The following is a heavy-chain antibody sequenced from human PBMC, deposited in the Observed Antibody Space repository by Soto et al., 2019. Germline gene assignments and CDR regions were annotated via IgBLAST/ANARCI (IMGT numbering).Heavy chain of an antibody. CDR2: ISGSGGST. CDR1: AFTSSSYA. V-gene: IGHV3-23*01. D-gene: IGHD4-4*01. J-gene: IGHJ5*02. CDR3: AKSLDIHYKNWFDP. Sequence: AQTLSCAPCAFTSSSYASRWYRQDKGKGLEWVSAISGSGGSTYYADSVKGRFTISRDNSKNTLYLDMNSLRAEDTAVYYCAKSLDIHYKNWFDPWGQGTLVTVSS.